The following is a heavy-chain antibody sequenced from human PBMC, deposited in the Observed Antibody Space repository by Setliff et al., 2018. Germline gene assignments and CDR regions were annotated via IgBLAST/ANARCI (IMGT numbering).Heavy chain of an antibody. CDR1: GYSISSGYY. J-gene: IGHJ3*02. V-gene: IGHV4-38-2*01. CDR3: QGIVVVVAATRGDAFDI. CDR2: IYHSGST. Sequence: SETLSLTCAVSGYSISSGYYWGWIRQPPGKGLEWIGSIYHSGSTYYNPSLKSRVTISVDMSKNQFSLKLSSVTAADTAVYYCQGIVVVVAATRGDAFDIWGQGTMVT. D-gene: IGHD2-15*01.